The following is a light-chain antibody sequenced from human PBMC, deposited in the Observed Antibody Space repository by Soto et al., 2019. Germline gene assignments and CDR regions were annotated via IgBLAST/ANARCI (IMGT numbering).Light chain of an antibody. CDR3: QQYGSSLWT. Sequence: EIVMTQSPVTLSVSPGERATLSCRASQNISRSLAWYQQKPGQGPSLLIYGTSTRAGGVPARFSGGGSGTDFTLTISRLEPEDFAVYYCQQYGSSLWTFGQGTKVDIK. CDR1: QNISRS. V-gene: IGKV3-20*01. CDR2: GTS. J-gene: IGKJ1*01.